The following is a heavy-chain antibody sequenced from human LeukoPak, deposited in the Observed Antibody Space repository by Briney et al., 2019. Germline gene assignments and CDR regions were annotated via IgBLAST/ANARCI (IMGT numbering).Heavy chain of an antibody. Sequence: GGSLRLSCAASGFTFSSYEMNWVRQAPGKGLEWVSYISSSGSTIYYADSVKGRFTISRDNAKNSLYLQMDSLRAEDTAVYYCARSNYYDSSGHLTQYFQHWGQGTLVTVSS. V-gene: IGHV3-48*03. CDR3: ARSNYYDSSGHLTQYFQH. J-gene: IGHJ1*01. CDR1: GFTFSSYE. D-gene: IGHD3-22*01. CDR2: ISSSGSTI.